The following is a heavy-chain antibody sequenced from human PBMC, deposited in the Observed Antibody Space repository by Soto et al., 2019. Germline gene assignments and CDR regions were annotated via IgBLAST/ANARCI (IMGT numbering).Heavy chain of an antibody. Sequence: PSETLSLTCTVSGGSINNYYWSWIRQPPGKGLEWIGYIYYSGSTNYNPSLKSRVTISVDTSKNLFSLRLSSVTAADTAVYYCARRDREEYFFDIWGQGTTVTVSS. CDR2: IYYSGST. CDR1: GGSINNYY. J-gene: IGHJ3*02. V-gene: IGHV4-59*08. CDR3: ARRDREEYFFDI. D-gene: IGHD6-6*01.